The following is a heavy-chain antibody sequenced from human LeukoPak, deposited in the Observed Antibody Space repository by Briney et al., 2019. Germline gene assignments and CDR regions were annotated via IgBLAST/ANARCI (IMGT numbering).Heavy chain of an antibody. V-gene: IGHV1-2*06. J-gene: IGHJ4*02. CDR2: INPNSGGT. CDR3: ARGGVNYYDSTPQILFDY. Sequence: GASVKVSCKASGYTFTGYYMHWVRQAPGQGLEWMGRINPNSGGTNYAQKFQGRVTMTRDTSISTAYMELSRLRSDDTAEYYCARGGVNYYDSTPQILFDYWGQGTLVTVSS. D-gene: IGHD3-22*01. CDR1: GYTFTGYY.